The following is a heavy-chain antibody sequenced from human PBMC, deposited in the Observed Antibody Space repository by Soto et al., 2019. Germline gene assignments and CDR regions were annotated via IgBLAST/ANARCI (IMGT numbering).Heavy chain of an antibody. CDR3: ARSITMVRRVAKNYYYYYYGMDV. CDR2: INPNSGGT. CDR1: GYTFTGYY. V-gene: IGHV1-2*04. D-gene: IGHD3-10*01. J-gene: IGHJ6*02. Sequence: ASVKVSCKASGYTFTGYYMHWVRQAPGQGLEWMGWINPNSGGTNYAQKFQGWVTMTRDTSISTAYMELSRLRSDDTAVYYCARSITMVRRVAKNYYYYYYGMDVWGQGTTVTVSS.